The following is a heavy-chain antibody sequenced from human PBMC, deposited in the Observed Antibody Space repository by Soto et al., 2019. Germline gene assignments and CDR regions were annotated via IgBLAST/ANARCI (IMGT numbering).Heavy chain of an antibody. J-gene: IGHJ6*02. CDR2: IYHSGST. CDR3: ARGHYRYAMDV. Sequence: SLSLNFDGTGGSLIASGFSWNSIRQPPGKGLEWVGYIYHSGSTYDNPSLKSRVTMSVNRSKNQLSLNLTSVTAADTAVYFCARGHYRYAMDVWGQGTTVIVSS. V-gene: IGHV4-30-2*01. CDR1: GGSLIASGFS.